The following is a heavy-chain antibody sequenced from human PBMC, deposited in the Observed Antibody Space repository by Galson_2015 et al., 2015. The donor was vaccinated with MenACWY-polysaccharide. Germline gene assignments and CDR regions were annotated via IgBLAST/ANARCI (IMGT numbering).Heavy chain of an antibody. CDR2: ISNDGSKE. D-gene: IGHD6-13*01. Sequence: SLRLSCAASGFTFSDYYMNWIRQAPGKGLEWVAVISNDGSKEYYADSVKGRFTISRDNSKNTLYLQMSSLRVEDTAVYYCAKKVAAAGHHSFDYWGQGTLVTVSS. CDR3: AKKVAAAGHHSFDY. CDR1: GFTFSDYY. J-gene: IGHJ4*02. V-gene: IGHV3-30*18.